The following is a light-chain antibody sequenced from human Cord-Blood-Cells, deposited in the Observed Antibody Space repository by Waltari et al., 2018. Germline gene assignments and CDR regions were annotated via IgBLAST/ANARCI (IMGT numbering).Light chain of an antibody. CDR3: CSYAGSSTWV. V-gene: IGLV2-23*01. Sequence: QSALTQPASVSGSPGQSITISCTGTSSDVGSYYLASWYQQHPGKAPKLMIYEGSKRPSGVSNRFSGSKSGNTASLTISGLQAEDEADYYCCSYAGSSTWVFGGGTKLTVL. CDR2: EGS. J-gene: IGLJ3*02. CDR1: SSDVGSYYL.